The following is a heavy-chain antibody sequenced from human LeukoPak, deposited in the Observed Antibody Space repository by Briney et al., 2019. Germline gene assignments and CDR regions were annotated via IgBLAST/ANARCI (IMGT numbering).Heavy chain of an antibody. V-gene: IGHV1-3*01. Sequence: GASVKVSCKASGYTFTSYAMHWVRQAPGQRLEWMGWINAGNGNTKYSQKFQGRVTTTRDTSASTAYMELSSLRSEDTAVYYCAREGAYYYDSSGFDYWGQGTLVTVSS. CDR2: INAGNGNT. CDR1: GYTFTSYA. D-gene: IGHD3-22*01. J-gene: IGHJ4*02. CDR3: AREGAYYYDSSGFDY.